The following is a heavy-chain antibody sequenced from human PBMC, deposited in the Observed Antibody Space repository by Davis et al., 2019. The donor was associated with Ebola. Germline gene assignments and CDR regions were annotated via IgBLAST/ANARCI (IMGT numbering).Heavy chain of an antibody. CDR2: IYCNGRT. J-gene: IGHJ2*01. V-gene: IGHV4-39*07. Sequence: SETLSLTCNVSGGSISSGTYYWGWVRQPPGKGLEWIGSIYCNGRTYYSSSLEGRVTILLDTSKNQFSLKLRSVTAADTAVYFCARLSGLFSSSSGALYFDLWGRGTLVSVSS. D-gene: IGHD6-6*01. CDR1: GGSISSGTYY. CDR3: ARLSGLFSSSSGALYFDL.